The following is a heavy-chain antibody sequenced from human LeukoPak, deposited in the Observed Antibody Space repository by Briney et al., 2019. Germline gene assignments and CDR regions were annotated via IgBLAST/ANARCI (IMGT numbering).Heavy chain of an antibody. CDR2: ISGSGGST. CDR3: AKGDKPVIAMVKFDY. J-gene: IGHJ4*02. Sequence: PGGSLRLSCAASGFTFSSYGLNWVRQAPGKGLEWVSVISGSGGSTYYADSVKGRFTISRDNSKNTLYMQMNSLRAEDTAVYYCAKGDKPVIAMVKFDYWGQGTLVTVSS. CDR1: GFTFSSYG. V-gene: IGHV3-23*01. D-gene: IGHD5-18*01.